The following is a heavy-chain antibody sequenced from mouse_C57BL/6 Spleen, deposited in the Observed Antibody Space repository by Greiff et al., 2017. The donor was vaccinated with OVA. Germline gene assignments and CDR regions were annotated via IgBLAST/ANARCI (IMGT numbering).Heavy chain of an antibody. J-gene: IGHJ4*01. D-gene: IGHD3-3*01. Sequence: QVQLQQSGAELVRPGTSVKVSCKASGYAFTNYLIEWVKQRPGQGLEWIGVINPGSGGTNYNEKFKGKATLTADKSSSTAYMQLSSLTSEDSAVYFCARSSGTGGDYYAMDDWGQGTSVTVSS. CDR2: INPGSGGT. CDR1: GYAFTNYL. V-gene: IGHV1-54*01. CDR3: ARSSGTGGDYYAMDD.